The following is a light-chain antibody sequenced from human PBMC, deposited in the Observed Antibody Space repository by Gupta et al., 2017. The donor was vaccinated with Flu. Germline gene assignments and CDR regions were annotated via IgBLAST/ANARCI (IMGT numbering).Light chain of an antibody. CDR1: STDIGGYDY. CDR3: SSYRQGGTIA. Sequence: QPVLTQPASVSGSPGQSITISCFGGSTDIGGYDYVSWYQKYTDKTPRFLIYEVSHRPSGISSRFAGSKSGNTASLTISGLQAEDEAIYYRSSYRQGGTIAFGTGTKVTVL. V-gene: IGLV2-14*01. J-gene: IGLJ1*01. CDR2: EVS.